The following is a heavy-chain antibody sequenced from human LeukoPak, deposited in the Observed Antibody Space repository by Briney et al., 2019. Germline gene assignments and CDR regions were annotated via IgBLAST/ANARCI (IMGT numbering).Heavy chain of an antibody. D-gene: IGHD6-19*01. CDR1: GLTFNTYA. CDR2: ISYDGSKK. CDR3: ARDNDSSGWYRYYYYGMDV. V-gene: IGHV3-30*01. J-gene: IGHJ6*02. Sequence: GRSLRLSCAASGLTFNTYAMHWVRQAPGKGLEWVAVISYDGSKKFYADSVKGRFTISRDNSKNTLYLQMNSLRAEDTAVYYCARDNDSSGWYRYYYYGMDVWGQGTTVTVSS.